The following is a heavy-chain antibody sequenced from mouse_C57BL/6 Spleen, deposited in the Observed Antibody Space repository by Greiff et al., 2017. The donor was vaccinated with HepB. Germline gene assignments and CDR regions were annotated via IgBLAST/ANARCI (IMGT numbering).Heavy chain of an antibody. Sequence: QVQLQQPGAELVMPGASVKLSCKASGYTFTSYWMHWVKQRPGQGLEWIGEIDPSDSYTNYNQKFKGKSTLTVDKSSSTAYRQLSSLTSEDSAVYYCARSPIYDGYSVADWGQGTRVTVYA. CDR3: ARSPIYDGYSVAD. V-gene: IGHV1-69*01. CDR1: GYTFTSYW. D-gene: IGHD2-3*01. CDR2: IDPSDSYT. J-gene: IGHJ3*01.